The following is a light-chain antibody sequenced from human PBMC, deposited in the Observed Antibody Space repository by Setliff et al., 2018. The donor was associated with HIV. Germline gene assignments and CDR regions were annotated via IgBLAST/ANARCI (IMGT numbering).Light chain of an antibody. J-gene: IGLJ2*01. CDR3: GCWDATLSVVA. CDR1: TSNIGKNS. V-gene: IGLV1-51*01. Sequence: QSALTQPPSVSAAPRQKVTISCSGSTSNIGKNSVSWYQQFPGTAPKVVIYDNNERPSGIPDRFSGSKSGTSATLVITGLQTGDEADYFCGCWDATLSVVAFGGGTKVTV. CDR2: DNN.